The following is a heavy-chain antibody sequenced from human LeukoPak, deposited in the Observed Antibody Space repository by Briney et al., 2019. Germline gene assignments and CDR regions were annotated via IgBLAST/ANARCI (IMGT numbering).Heavy chain of an antibody. CDR3: AKDISNYDFWSGFYT. J-gene: IGHJ5*02. CDR1: GFTFDDYA. Sequence: SGGSLRLSCAASGFTFDDYAMHWVRQAPGKGLGWVSLISGDGGSTYYADSVKGRFTISRDNSKNSLYLQMNSLRTEDTALYYCAKDISNYDFWSGFYTWGQGTLVTVSS. D-gene: IGHD3-3*01. CDR2: ISGDGGST. V-gene: IGHV3-43*02.